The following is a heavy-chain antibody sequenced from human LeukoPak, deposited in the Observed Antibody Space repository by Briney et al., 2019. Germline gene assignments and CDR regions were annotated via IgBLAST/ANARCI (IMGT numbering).Heavy chain of an antibody. J-gene: IGHJ4*02. CDR3: ARPTYCGSDCYFNFDY. D-gene: IGHD2-21*02. CDR2: IKPNSGVT. V-gene: IGHV1-2*02. CDR1: GYTFATYF. Sequence: ASVKVSCKTSGYTFATYFMHWVRQAPGQGLEWMGYIKPNSGVTNYAQKFRGRVTMAWDTSISTAYIELSGLTSDDTAIYYCARPTYCGSDCYFNFDYWGQGTLVTVSS.